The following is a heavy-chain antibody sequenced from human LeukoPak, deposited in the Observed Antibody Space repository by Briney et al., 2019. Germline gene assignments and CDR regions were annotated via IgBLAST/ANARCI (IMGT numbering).Heavy chain of an antibody. CDR1: GFTFRSYA. CDR2: ISYDGSNE. J-gene: IGHJ4*02. CDR3: ARKYGDYAFDY. D-gene: IGHD4-17*01. Sequence: GRSLRLSCAASGFTFRSYAMHWVRRAPGKGLEWVAVISYDGSNEYYADSVKGRFTISRDNSKNTLFLQMNSLRAEDTAVYYCARKYGDYAFDYWGQGTLVTVSS. V-gene: IGHV3-30-3*01.